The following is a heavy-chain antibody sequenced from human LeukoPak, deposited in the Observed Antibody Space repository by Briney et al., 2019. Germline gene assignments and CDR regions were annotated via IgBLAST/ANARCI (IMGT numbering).Heavy chain of an antibody. V-gene: IGHV1-46*01. CDR2: ISPSGGST. CDR1: GYTFTSNY. CDR3: ARDNVLAVAGTGWFDP. J-gene: IGHJ5*02. D-gene: IGHD6-19*01. Sequence: ASVKVSCKAFGYTFTSNYMHWVRQAPGQGPEWMGVISPSGGSTTYAQKFQGRVTLTRDMSTSTDYLELSRLRSDDTAVYYCARDNVLAVAGTGWFDPWGQGTLVTVSS.